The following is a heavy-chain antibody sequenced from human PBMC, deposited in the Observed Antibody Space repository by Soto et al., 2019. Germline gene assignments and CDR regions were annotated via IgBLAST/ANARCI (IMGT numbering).Heavy chain of an antibody. D-gene: IGHD1-7*01. V-gene: IGHV4-4*02. Sequence: SETLSLTCAVSGGSSTSNNWWTWVRQPPGQGLEWIGEIYRTGSTNYNPSLKSRVTISLDKSENQFSLKVTSLTAADTAVYYCASRDPGTSVDYWGQGTLVTVSS. J-gene: IGHJ4*02. CDR2: IYRTGST. CDR3: ASRDPGTSVDY. CDR1: GGSSTSNNW.